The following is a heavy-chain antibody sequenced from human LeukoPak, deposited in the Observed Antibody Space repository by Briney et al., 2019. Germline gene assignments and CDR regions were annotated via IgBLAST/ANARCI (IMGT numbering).Heavy chain of an antibody. D-gene: IGHD6-6*01. CDR2: INHSGST. CDR3: ARLVGSSSGR. CDR1: GGSFSGYY. J-gene: IGHJ4*02. Sequence: SETLSLTCAVYGGSFSGYYWSWIRQPPGKGLEWIGEINHSGSTNYNPSLKSRVTISVDTSKNQFSLKLSSVTAADTAVYYCARLVGSSSGRWGQGTLVTVSS. V-gene: IGHV4-34*01.